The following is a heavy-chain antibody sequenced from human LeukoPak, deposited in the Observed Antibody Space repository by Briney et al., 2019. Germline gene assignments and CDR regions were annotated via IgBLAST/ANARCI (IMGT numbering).Heavy chain of an antibody. CDR3: ARPRDSSGWYWYFDL. CDR2: IHTSGST. CDR1: GGSISSYY. D-gene: IGHD6-19*01. Sequence: SETLSLTCTVSGGSISSYYWSWIRQPPGKGLEWIGYIHTSGSTNYNPSLKSRVTISVDTSKNQFSLKLSSVTAADTAVYYCARPRDSSGWYWYFDLWGRGTLVTVSS. J-gene: IGHJ2*01. V-gene: IGHV4-4*09.